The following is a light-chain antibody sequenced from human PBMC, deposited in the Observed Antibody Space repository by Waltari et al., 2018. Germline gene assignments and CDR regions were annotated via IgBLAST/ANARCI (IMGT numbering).Light chain of an antibody. CDR3: QQRRKWPLT. CDR1: QSITNY. Sequence: DIVLTQSPAPLSLSPGERATLSCRASQSITNYLAWYQLKPGQAPSLLIYDASKRATGIPARFSGSGSGTDFTLSISNLEPEDSAVYYCQQRRKWPLTFGGGTKVEIK. J-gene: IGKJ4*01. CDR2: DAS. V-gene: IGKV3-11*01.